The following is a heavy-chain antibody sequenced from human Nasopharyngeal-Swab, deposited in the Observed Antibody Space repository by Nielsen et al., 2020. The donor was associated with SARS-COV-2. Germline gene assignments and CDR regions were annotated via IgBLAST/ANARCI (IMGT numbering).Heavy chain of an antibody. CDR1: GFTFSSYG. CDR2: ISYDGSNK. CDR3: ARDQSGSYHKAFDI. V-gene: IGHV3-30*03. Sequence: GGSLRLSCAASGFTFSSYGMHWVRQAPGKGLEWVAVISYDGSNKYYADSVKGRFTISRDNAKNSLYLQMNSLRAEDTAVYYCARDQSGSYHKAFDIWGQGTMVTVSS. D-gene: IGHD1-26*01. J-gene: IGHJ3*02.